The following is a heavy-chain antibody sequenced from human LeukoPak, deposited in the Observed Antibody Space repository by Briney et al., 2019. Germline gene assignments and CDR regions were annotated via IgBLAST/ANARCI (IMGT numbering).Heavy chain of an antibody. Sequence: GGSLRLSCAASGFIFSDHFMTWIRQVPGKGLEWIPYISGSGATYYADSVKGRFTISRDSAQNSLWLQMNSLRVEDTAVYYCARDPMYNGGNSGAFDFWGQGTLVTVSS. J-gene: IGHJ3*01. CDR3: ARDPMYNGGNSGAFDF. CDR2: ISGSGAT. CDR1: GFIFSDHF. V-gene: IGHV3-11*01. D-gene: IGHD4-23*01.